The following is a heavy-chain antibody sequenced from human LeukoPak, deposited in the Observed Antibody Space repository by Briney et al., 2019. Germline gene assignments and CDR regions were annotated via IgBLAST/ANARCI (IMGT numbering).Heavy chain of an antibody. V-gene: IGHV1-18*04. CDR3: ARGHRRAGTDFDY. Sequence: ASVKVSCKASGYTFTGYYMHWVRQAPGQGLEWMGWISAYNGNTSYAQKLQGRVTMTTDTSTSTAYMELRSLRSDDTAVYYCARGHRRAGTDFDYWGQGTLVTVSS. CDR1: GYTFTGYY. D-gene: IGHD6-19*01. J-gene: IGHJ4*02. CDR2: ISAYNGNT.